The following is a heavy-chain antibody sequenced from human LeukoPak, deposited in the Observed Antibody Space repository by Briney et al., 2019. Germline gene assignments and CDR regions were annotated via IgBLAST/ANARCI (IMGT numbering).Heavy chain of an antibody. V-gene: IGHV3-11*01. Sequence: GGSLRLSCAASGFTFSDYYMSWVRQAPGKGLEWVSCISGSGRTINYADSVKGRFTISRDNAKNSLHLQMNSLRAEDTAVYYCTRIPYSGSFYEKDPGDYWGQGTLVTVSS. CDR1: GFTFSDYY. D-gene: IGHD1-26*01. J-gene: IGHJ4*02. CDR2: ISGSGRTI. CDR3: TRIPYSGSFYEKDPGDY.